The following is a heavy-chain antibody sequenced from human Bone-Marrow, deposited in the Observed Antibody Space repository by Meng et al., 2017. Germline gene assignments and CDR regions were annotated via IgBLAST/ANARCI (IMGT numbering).Heavy chain of an antibody. J-gene: IGHJ4*02. CDR3: ARYGSGSQIDY. D-gene: IGHD3-10*01. CDR2: MNPNSGNT. Sequence: QVLLVQLGVGVKKPGASVNFTCTAAGYTFTGYYMHWVRQAPGQGLEWMGWMNPNSGNTGYAQKFQGRVTMTRNTSISTAYMELSSLRSEDTAVYYCARYGSGSQIDYWGQGTLVTVSS. CDR1: GYTFTGYY. V-gene: IGHV1-8*02.